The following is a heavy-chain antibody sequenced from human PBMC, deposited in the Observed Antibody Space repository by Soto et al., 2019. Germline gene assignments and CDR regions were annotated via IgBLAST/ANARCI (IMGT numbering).Heavy chain of an antibody. CDR2: IYYSGST. CDR3: ATEQAGYCSGGSGYSVDFDI. Sequence: QVQLQESGPGLVKPSQTLSLTCTVSGGSISSGDYYWSWIRQPPGKGLEWIGYIYYSGSTYYNPSPKSRVTLSVDTSKNQSSLKLSSVTASDTAVYYCATEQAGYCSGGSGYSVDFDIWGQGTMVTVSS. CDR1: GGSISSGDYY. J-gene: IGHJ3*02. D-gene: IGHD2-15*01. V-gene: IGHV4-30-4*01.